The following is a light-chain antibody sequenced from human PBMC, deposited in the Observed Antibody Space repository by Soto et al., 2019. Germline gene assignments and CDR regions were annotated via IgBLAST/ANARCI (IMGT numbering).Light chain of an antibody. V-gene: IGKV4-1*01. J-gene: IGKJ1*01. CDR1: QSVLYSSNNKNY. Sequence: DIVMTQSPDSLAVSLGERATINCKSSQSVLYSSNNKNYLAWYQQKPGQPPTLLIYWASTRDSGVPDRFSGSGSGTDFTLTISSLLAEDVAVYYCQQYYNTLWTFGQGTKVEIK. CDR2: WAS. CDR3: QQYYNTLWT.